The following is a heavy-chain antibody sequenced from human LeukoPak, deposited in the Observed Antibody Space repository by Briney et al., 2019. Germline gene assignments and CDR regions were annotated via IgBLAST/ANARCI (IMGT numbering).Heavy chain of an antibody. CDR2: IYYSGST. V-gene: IGHV4-59*01. Sequence: SETLSLTCTVSGGSISSYYWSWSRQPPGKGRGGIGYIYYSGSTNYNPSLKSRVTISVDTSKNQFSLKLSSAAAAATAVYYCARVAGAYCGGDCYPSYYYGMDIWGQGTTVTVSS. D-gene: IGHD2-21*02. CDR1: GGSISSYY. CDR3: ARVAGAYCGGDCYPSYYYGMDI. J-gene: IGHJ6*02.